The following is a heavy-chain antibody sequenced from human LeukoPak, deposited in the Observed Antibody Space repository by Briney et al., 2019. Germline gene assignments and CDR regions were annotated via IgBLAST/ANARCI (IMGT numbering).Heavy chain of an antibody. CDR1: GGSFSGYY. Sequence: SETLSLTCAVYGGSFSGYYWSWIRQPPGRGLEWIGEINHSGSTKHNPSLKSRVTISVDTSKNQFFLKLSSVTAADTAVYYCARGSRSSSWDYLDYWGQGTLVTVSS. CDR2: INHSGST. D-gene: IGHD6-13*01. CDR3: ARGSRSSSWDYLDY. J-gene: IGHJ4*02. V-gene: IGHV4-34*01.